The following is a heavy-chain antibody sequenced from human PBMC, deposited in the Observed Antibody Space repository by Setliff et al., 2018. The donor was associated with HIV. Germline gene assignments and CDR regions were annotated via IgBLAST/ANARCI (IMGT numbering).Heavy chain of an antibody. Sequence: PSETLSLTCIVSGGSFSSYFWSWIRQSPGKGLEWIGNIYDTGKINYNPSLKGRVTMSIDMSEDQFSLKLSSVTAADTAVYYCARDLLLWPLTGNWFDPWGQGTLVTVSS. J-gene: IGHJ5*02. CDR2: IYDTGKI. CDR1: GGSFSSYF. V-gene: IGHV4-59*12. CDR3: ARDLLLWPLTGNWFDP. D-gene: IGHD3-10*01.